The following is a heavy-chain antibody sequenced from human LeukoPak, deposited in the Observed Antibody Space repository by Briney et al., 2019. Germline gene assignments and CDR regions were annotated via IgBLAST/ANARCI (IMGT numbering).Heavy chain of an antibody. CDR1: GGSFSGYY. D-gene: IGHD4-17*01. J-gene: IGHJ6*02. CDR3: ARLTKVNYYYGMDV. CDR2: IYYSGST. Sequence: SETLSLTCAVYGGSFSGYYWSWIRQPPGKGLEWIGYIYYSGSTDYNPSLKSRVTISVDTSKNQFSLKLSSVTAADTAVYYCARLTKVNYYYGMDVWGQGTTVTVSS. V-gene: IGHV4-59*01.